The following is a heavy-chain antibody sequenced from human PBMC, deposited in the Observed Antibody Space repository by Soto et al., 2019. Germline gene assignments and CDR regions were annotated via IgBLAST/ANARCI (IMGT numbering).Heavy chain of an antibody. CDR2: IYHSGST. Sequence: SETLSLTCAVSGGSISSGGYSWSWIRQPPGKGLEWIGYIYHSGSTYYNPSLKSRVTISVDRSKNQFSLKLSSVTAADTAVYYCARGNDYGDYYFDYWGQGTLVTAPQ. CDR1: GGSISSGGYS. V-gene: IGHV4-30-2*01. CDR3: ARGNDYGDYYFDY. D-gene: IGHD4-17*01. J-gene: IGHJ4*02.